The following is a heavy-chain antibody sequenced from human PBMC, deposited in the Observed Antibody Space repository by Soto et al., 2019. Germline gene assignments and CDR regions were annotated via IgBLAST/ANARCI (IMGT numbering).Heavy chain of an antibody. J-gene: IGHJ6*02. CDR1: GYTFTGYY. D-gene: IGHD4-4*01. Sequence: ASVKVSCKASGYTFTGYYMHWVRQAPGQGLEWMGWINPNSGGTNYVQKFQGRVTMTRDTSISTAYMELSRLRSDDTAVYYCARVTVRYYGMDVWGQGTTVTVS. CDR3: ARVTVRYYGMDV. CDR2: INPNSGGT. V-gene: IGHV1-2*02.